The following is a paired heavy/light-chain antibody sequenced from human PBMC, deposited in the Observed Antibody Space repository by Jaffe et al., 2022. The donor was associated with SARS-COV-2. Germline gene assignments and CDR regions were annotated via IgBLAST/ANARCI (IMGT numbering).Heavy chain of an antibody. J-gene: IGHJ4*02. CDR3: ARSIMTYHSDSSAYYN. Sequence: QVQLQESGPGLVKPSGTLSLTCAVSGGSISSTNWWSWVRRPPGKGLEWIGEIYHSGNTNYNPSLKSRVTISVDESKNQFSLKLTSVTAADTAVYYCARSIMTYHSDSSAYYNWGQGTLVTVSS. D-gene: IGHD3-22*01. CDR1: GGSISSTNW. V-gene: IGHV4-4*02. CDR2: IYHSGNT.
Light chain of an antibody. V-gene: IGKV1-9*01. Sequence: DIQLTQSPSFLSASVGDRVTITCRASQGISSYLAWYQQKPGKAPKLLIYAASTLQSGVPSRFSGSGSGTEFTLTISSLQPEDFASYYCQQLNSYPRTFGQGTKLEIK. CDR2: AAS. CDR1: QGISSY. CDR3: QQLNSYPRT. J-gene: IGKJ2*01.